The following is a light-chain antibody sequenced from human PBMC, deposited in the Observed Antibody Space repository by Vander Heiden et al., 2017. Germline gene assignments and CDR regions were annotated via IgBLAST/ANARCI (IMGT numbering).Light chain of an antibody. CDR2: RNN. Sequence: QSVLTQPPSASGPHGHRLPISCSGSSSNIGSNCVYWYQQLPGTAPKLLIYRNNQRPSGFPDRFSGSKSGTSASLAISGLRSEDEADYYCAAWDDSLSGPVFCGGTKLTVL. CDR1: SSNIGSNC. J-gene: IGLJ2*01. CDR3: AAWDDSLSGPV. V-gene: IGLV1-47*01.